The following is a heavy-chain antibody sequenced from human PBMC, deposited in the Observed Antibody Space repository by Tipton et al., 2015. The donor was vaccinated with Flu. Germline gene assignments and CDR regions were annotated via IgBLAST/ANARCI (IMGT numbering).Heavy chain of an antibody. CDR2: TFHSGIT. CDR1: GDSIRSSIYY. Sequence: GLVKPSETLSLTCGVSGDSIRSSIYYWGWIRQPPGKGLEWIGNTFHSGITYLNPSLKSRVTISIDTSKNQFSLKLSPVTAADTAVYYCARRDYSNYVSEPKNWFDPWGQGALVTVSS. J-gene: IGHJ5*02. V-gene: IGHV4-39*07. CDR3: ARRDYSNYVSEPKNWFDP. D-gene: IGHD4-11*01.